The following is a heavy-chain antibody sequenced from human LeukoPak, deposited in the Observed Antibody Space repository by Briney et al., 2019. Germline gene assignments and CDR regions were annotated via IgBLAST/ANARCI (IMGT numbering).Heavy chain of an antibody. Sequence: GASVKVSCTASGYIFTGYYLHWLRQAPGQGLEYLGWINPNGGATKYTQKFQGGVTMTRDTSISTAYMELSSLRSDDTAVYFCARLAFYDFWSGYLDSWGQGTLITVSS. CDR2: INPNGGAT. D-gene: IGHD3-3*01. CDR1: GYIFTGYY. J-gene: IGHJ4*02. CDR3: ARLAFYDFWSGYLDS. V-gene: IGHV1-2*02.